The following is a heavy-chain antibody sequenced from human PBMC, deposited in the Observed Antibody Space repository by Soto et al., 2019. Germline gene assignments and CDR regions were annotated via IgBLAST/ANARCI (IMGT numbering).Heavy chain of an antibody. D-gene: IGHD3-3*01. CDR1: GFSFSNNG. CDR3: ARRTTIFGVSFISGYFDS. J-gene: IGHJ4*02. V-gene: IGHV3-23*01. CDR2: ISGSGRDT. Sequence: GGSLRLSCVASGFSFSNNGLAWVRQAPGRGLEWVSGISGSGRDTYYADSVKGRFTISRDNPKHTLYLDMNSLRADDTAVYFCARRTTIFGVSFISGYFDSWGQGTQVTVSS.